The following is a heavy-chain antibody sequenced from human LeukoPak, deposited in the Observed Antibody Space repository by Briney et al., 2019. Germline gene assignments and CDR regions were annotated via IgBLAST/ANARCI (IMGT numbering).Heavy chain of an antibody. CDR2: INHNGNVN. CDR1: GFTFSSYW. CDR3: ARGLPPVYDSSGYYPPRGLRFDY. J-gene: IGHJ4*02. Sequence: PGGSLRLSCAASGFTFSSYWMNWARQAPGKGLEWVASINHNGNVNYYVDSVKGRFTISRDNAKNSLYLQMSNLRAEDTAVYYCARGLPPVYDSSGYYPPRGLRFDYWGQGTLVTVSS. D-gene: IGHD3-22*01. V-gene: IGHV3-7*03.